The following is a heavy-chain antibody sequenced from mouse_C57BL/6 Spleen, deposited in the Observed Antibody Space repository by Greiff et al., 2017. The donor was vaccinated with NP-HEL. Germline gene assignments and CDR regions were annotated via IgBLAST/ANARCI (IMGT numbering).Heavy chain of an antibody. CDR2: INPSSGYT. V-gene: IGHV1-7*01. J-gene: IGHJ3*01. Sequence: QVQLQQSGADLAKPGASVKLSCKASGYTFTSYWMHWVKQRPGQGLEWIGYINPSSGYTNYNQKFKDKATLTADKSSSTAYMQLSSLTYEDSAVYYCARSYYSNSGFAYWGQGTLVTVSA. D-gene: IGHD2-5*01. CDR3: ARSYYSNSGFAY. CDR1: GYTFTSYW.